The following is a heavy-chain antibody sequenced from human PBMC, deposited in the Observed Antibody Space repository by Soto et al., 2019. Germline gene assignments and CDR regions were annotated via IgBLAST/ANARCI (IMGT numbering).Heavy chain of an antibody. CDR2: ISGSGGST. V-gene: IGHV3-23*01. CDR3: AKYGDYDFWSGHYYFDY. D-gene: IGHD3-3*01. Sequence: VQLLESGGGLVQPGGSLRLSCAASGFTFSSYAMSWVRQAPGKGLEWVSAISGSGGSTYYADSVKGRFTISRDNSKNTLYLQMNSLRAEDTAVYYCAKYGDYDFWSGHYYFDYWGQGTLVTVSS. J-gene: IGHJ4*02. CDR1: GFTFSSYA.